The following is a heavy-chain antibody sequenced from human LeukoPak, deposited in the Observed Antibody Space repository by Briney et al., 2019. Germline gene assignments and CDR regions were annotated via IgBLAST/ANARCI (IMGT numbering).Heavy chain of an antibody. V-gene: IGHV3-21*01. CDR1: GFTFSSYS. CDR2: ISSSSYI. Sequence: GGSLRLSCAASGFTFSSYSMNWVRQAPGKGLEWVSSISSSSYIYYADSVKGRFTISRDNAKNSLYLQMNSLRAEDTAVYYCARLAAAGTPKYFQHWGQGTLVTVSS. D-gene: IGHD6-13*01. J-gene: IGHJ1*01. CDR3: ARLAAAGTPKYFQH.